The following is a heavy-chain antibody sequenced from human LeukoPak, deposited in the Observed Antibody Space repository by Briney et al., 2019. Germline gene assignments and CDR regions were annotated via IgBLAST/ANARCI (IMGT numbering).Heavy chain of an antibody. D-gene: IGHD3-10*01. CDR3: ARHRYGSGSYYKRVPRNSNPHFDY. CDR2: INHSGST. Sequence: SETLSLTCAVYGGSFSGYYWSWIRQPPGKGLEWIGEINHSGSTNYNPSLKSRVTISLDTSKTQFSLKLSSVAAADTAVYYCARHRYGSGSYYKRVPRNSNPHFDYWGQGTLVTVSS. CDR1: GGSFSGYY. V-gene: IGHV4-34*01. J-gene: IGHJ4*02.